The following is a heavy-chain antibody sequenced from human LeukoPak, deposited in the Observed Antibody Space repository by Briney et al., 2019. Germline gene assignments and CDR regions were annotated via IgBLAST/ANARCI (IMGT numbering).Heavy chain of an antibody. CDR1: GGSISSSSYY. CDR3: ARCEYNWKSPWPFDY. Sequence: PSETLSLTCTVSGGSISSSSYYWGWIRQPPGKGLEWIGSIYYSGSTHYNPSLKSRVTISVDTSKNQFSLKLSSVTAADTAVYYCARCEYNWKSPWPFDYWGQGTLVTVSS. D-gene: IGHD1-20*01. V-gene: IGHV4-39*07. CDR2: IYYSGST. J-gene: IGHJ4*02.